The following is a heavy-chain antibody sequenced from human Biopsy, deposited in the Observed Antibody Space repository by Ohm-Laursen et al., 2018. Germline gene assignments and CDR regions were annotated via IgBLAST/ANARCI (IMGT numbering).Heavy chain of an antibody. CDR1: GYTFTGYY. D-gene: IGHD3-9*01. J-gene: IGHJ4*02. CDR2: INPKSGGT. CDR3: AIDGNDFLTDYLKIDQ. V-gene: IGHV1-2*02. Sequence: GASVKVSCKPSGYTFTGYYLHWVRQAPGQGLEWMGWINPKSGGTHYLEKFRGRVTMTRDTSISTAYMEVSSLRSDDTAVYYCAIDGNDFLTDYLKIDQWGQGTLVTASS.